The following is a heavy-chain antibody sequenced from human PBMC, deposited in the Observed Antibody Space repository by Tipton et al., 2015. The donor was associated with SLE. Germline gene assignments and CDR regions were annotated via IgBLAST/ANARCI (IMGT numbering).Heavy chain of an antibody. V-gene: IGHV4-39*07. D-gene: IGHD2-2*02. CDR3: AREDSSSWFYTRFDP. CDR1: GGSISSSSYY. CDR2: IYYSGST. J-gene: IGHJ5*02. Sequence: TLSLTCTVSGGSISSSSYYWGWIRQPPGKGLEWIGSIYYSGSTYYNPSLKSRVTISVDTSKNQFSLKLSSVTAADTAVYYCAREDSSSWFYTRFDPWGQGTLVTVSS.